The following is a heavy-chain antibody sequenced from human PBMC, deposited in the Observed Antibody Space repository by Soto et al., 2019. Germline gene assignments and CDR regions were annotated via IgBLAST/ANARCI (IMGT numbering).Heavy chain of an antibody. CDR2: IYYSGST. CDR3: ARGYSGYDDAFDI. CDR1: GGSISSYY. Sequence: PSETLSLTCTVSGGSISSYYWSWIRQPPGKGLEWIGYIYYSGSTNYNPSLKSRVTISVDTSKNQFSLKLSSVTAADTVVYYCARGYSGYDDAFDIWGQGTMVTVSS. V-gene: IGHV4-59*01. D-gene: IGHD5-12*01. J-gene: IGHJ3*02.